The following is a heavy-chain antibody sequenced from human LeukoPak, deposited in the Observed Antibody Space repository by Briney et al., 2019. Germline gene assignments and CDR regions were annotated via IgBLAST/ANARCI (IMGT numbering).Heavy chain of an antibody. V-gene: IGHV4-31*03. CDR2: IYYSGST. J-gene: IGHJ4*02. Sequence: SQTLSLTCTVSGGSISSGGYYWSWIRQHPGKGLEWIGYIYYSGSTYYNPSLKSRVTISVDTSKNRFSLKLSSVAAADTAVYYCARLSAVVTAIYYFDYWGQGTLVTVSS. D-gene: IGHD2-21*02. CDR1: GGSISSGGYY. CDR3: ARLSAVVTAIYYFDY.